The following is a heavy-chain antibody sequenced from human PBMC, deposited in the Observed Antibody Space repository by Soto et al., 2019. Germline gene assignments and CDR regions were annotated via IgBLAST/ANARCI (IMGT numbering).Heavy chain of an antibody. J-gene: IGHJ1*01. CDR3: AREGNRFQH. Sequence: QVQLVESGGGLVKPGGSLRLSCAASGFAFSDYYRSWIRQAPGKGLEWISYISGTANTIYYADSVKGRFTISRDNAKNALYLQMNSLRAEDTAVYYCAREGNRFQHWGQGTLVTVSS. CDR1: GFAFSDYY. V-gene: IGHV3-11*01. D-gene: IGHD3-10*01. CDR2: ISGTANTI.